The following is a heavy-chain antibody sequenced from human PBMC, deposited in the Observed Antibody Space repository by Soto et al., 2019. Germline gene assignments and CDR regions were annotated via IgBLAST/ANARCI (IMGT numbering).Heavy chain of an antibody. CDR3: ARVGGVVVAATGYYYYGMDV. V-gene: IGHV3-21*01. D-gene: IGHD2-15*01. CDR2: ISSSSSYI. J-gene: IGHJ6*02. Sequence: GGSLRLSCAASGFTFSSYSMNWVRQAPGKGLEWVSSISSSSSYIYYADSVKGRFTISRDSAKNSLYLRMNSLRAEDTAVYYCARVGGVVVAATGYYYYGMDVWGQGTTVTVSS. CDR1: GFTFSSYS.